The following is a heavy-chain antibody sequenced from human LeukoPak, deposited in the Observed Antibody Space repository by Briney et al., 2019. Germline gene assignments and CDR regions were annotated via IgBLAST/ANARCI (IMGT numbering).Heavy chain of an antibody. J-gene: IGHJ4*02. V-gene: IGHV4-34*01. D-gene: IGHD3-22*01. CDR2: INHSGST. CDR1: GGSFSGYY. CDR3: ASTGARGYYDSSGYHFDY. Sequence: SETLSLTCAVYGGSFSGYYWSWIRQPPGKGLEWIGEINHSGSTNYNPSLKSRVTISVDTSKNQFSLKLSSVTAADTAVYYCASTGARGYYDSSGYHFDYWGQGTLVTVSS.